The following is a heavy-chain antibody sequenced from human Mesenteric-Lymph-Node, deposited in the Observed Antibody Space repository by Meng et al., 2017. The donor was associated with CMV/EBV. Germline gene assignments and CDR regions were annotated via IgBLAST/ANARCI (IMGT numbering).Heavy chain of an antibody. CDR2: MNPNSGNT. J-gene: IGHJ4*02. CDR3: ARGYCSSTSCYTGALY. V-gene: IGHV1-8*01. CDR1: GYTFTSYD. D-gene: IGHD2-2*02. Sequence: ASVKVSCKASGYTFTSYDINWVRQATGQGLEWMGWMNPNSGNTGYAQKFQGRVTMTRNTSISTAYMELSSLRSEDTAVYYCARGYCSSTSCYTGALYWGQGTLVTVSS.